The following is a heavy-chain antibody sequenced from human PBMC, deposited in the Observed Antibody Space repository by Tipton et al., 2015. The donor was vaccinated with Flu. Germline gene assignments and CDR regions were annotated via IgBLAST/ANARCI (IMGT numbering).Heavy chain of an antibody. CDR3: ARPTVTGAGYFDY. CDR2: IYPSDSDT. J-gene: IGHJ4*02. CDR1: GYSFTSNW. V-gene: IGHV5-51*01. Sequence: MQLVQSGTEVKKPGESLKISCKGSGYSFTSNWIGWVRQMPGKGLEWMGIIYPSDSDTRYSPSFQGQVIISADKSISTAYLQWRSLKASDPAIYYCARPTVTGAGYFDYWGQGTLVTVSS. D-gene: IGHD6-19*01.